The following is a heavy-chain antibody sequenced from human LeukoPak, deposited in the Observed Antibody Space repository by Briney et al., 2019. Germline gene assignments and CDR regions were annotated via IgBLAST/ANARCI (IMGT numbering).Heavy chain of an antibody. CDR2: LYSDGNT. CDR1: GFTVITND. D-gene: IGHD1-14*01. Sequence: GGSLRLPCAASGFTVITNDMTWVRQAPGKGLEWVSVLYSDGNTKYAHSVQGRFTISRDNSKNTLYLEMNSLTPDDTAVYYCARGVEPLAANTLAYWGQGTLVTVSS. V-gene: IGHV3-53*01. CDR3: ARGVEPLAANTLAY. J-gene: IGHJ4*02.